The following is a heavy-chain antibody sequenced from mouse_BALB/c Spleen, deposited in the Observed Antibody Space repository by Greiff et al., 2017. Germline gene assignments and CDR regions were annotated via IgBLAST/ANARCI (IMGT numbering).Heavy chain of an antibody. CDR3: ARTHYYGSSYGYFDV. CDR1: GYSFTSYW. V-gene: IGHV1S127*01. CDR2: IDPSDSET. Sequence: VQLQQSGPQLVRPGASVKISCKASGYSFTSYWMHWVKQRPGQGLEWIGMIDPSDSETRLNQKFKDKATLTVDKSSSTAYMQLSSPTSEDSAVYYCARTHYYGSSYGYFDVWGAGTTVTVSS. D-gene: IGHD1-1*01. J-gene: IGHJ1*01.